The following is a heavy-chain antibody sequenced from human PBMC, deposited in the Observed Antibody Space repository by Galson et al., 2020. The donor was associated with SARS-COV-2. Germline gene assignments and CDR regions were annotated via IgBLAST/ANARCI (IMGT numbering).Heavy chain of an antibody. CDR1: GYTFTSYD. CDR2: MNPNSGHT. V-gene: IGHV1-8*02. J-gene: IGHJ4*02. CDR3: ARWTADSNDY. Sequence: ASVKVSCKASGYTFTSYDITWVRQATGQGLECVGWMNPNSGHTGYARKFQGRVTMTSDTSVSTAYMELRSLRSEDTAVYYCARWTADSNDYWGQGTLVTVSS. D-gene: IGHD6-13*01.